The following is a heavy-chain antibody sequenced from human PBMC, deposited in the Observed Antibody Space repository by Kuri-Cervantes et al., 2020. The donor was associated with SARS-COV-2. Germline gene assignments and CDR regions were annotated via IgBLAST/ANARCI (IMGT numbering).Heavy chain of an antibody. CDR3: ARDIVEWETTDYYMDV. D-gene: IGHD1-26*01. CDR2: SNAGNGNT. Sequence: ASVKVSCKASGYTFTSYAMHWVRQAPGQRLEWMGWSNAGNGNTKYSQEFQGRVTITRDTSASTAYMELSSLRSEDTAVYYCARDIVEWETTDYYMDVWGKGTMVTVSS. J-gene: IGHJ6*03. V-gene: IGHV1-3*02. CDR1: GYTFTSYA.